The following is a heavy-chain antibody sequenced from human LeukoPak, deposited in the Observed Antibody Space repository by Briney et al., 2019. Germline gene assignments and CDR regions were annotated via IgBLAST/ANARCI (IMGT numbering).Heavy chain of an antibody. CDR2: IYPGDSDT. V-gene: IGHV5-51*01. J-gene: IGHJ6*02. CDR1: GYSFTSYW. D-gene: IGHD6-19*01. CDR3: ARLRSGQSYYYGMDV. Sequence: GESLKISCKGSGYSFTSYWIGWVRQMPGKGLEWMGIIYPGDSDTRYGPSFQGQVTISADKSISTAYLQWSSLKASDTAMYYCARLRSGQSYYYGMDVWGQGTTVTVSS.